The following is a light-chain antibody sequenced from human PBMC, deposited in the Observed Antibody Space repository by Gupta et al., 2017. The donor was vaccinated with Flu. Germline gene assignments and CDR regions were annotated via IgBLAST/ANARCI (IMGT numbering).Light chain of an antibody. CDR1: QSVTNL. J-gene: IGKJ4*02. V-gene: IGKV1-39*01. CDR2: CAS. CDR3: QQGDSTPNT. Sequence: PSSLSASVGDRATNPCRASQSVTNLVNWYQLKARKAPSRLMDCASALLGGVPARFSGSGSGTDSTLTINRLQPEDWATFDCQQGDSTPNTFGRGTTVEIK.